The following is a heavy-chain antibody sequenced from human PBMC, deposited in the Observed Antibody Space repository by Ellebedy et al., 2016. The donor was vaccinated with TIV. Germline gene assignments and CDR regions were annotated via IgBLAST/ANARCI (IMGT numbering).Heavy chain of an antibody. CDR1: GDSISSYY. CDR2: IYYSGTT. V-gene: IGHV4-59*01. J-gene: IGHJ5*02. Sequence: SETLSLTCTVSGDSISSYYWSWIRQPPGKGLEWIGYIYYSGTTYYNPSLKSRVTMSTDTSKNHFSMKLSSVTAADTAVYYCARDKSGWVGESPLGFDPWGQGTLVTVSS. CDR3: ARDKSGWVGESPLGFDP. D-gene: IGHD3-10*01.